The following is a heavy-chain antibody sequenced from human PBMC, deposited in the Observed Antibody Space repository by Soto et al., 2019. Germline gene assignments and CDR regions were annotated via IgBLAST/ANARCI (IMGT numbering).Heavy chain of an antibody. Sequence: EEQLVESGGGLVQPGGSLRLSCAASGFTVSDHYMTWVRQAPGKGLEWVSVIYSGGSTYYADSVKGRFTISRDNAKNTLNLQMNSLRAEDTAVYYCARDHTVTFPSDAYYGMDVWGQGTTVIVSS. CDR3: ARDHTVTFPSDAYYGMDV. V-gene: IGHV3-66*01. CDR1: GFTVSDHY. CDR2: IYSGGST. J-gene: IGHJ6*02. D-gene: IGHD3-16*01.